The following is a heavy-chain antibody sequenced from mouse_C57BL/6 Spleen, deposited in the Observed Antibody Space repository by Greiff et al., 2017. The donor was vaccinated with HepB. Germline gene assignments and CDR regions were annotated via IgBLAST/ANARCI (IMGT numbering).Heavy chain of an antibody. V-gene: IGHV5-17*01. CDR1: GFTFSDYG. D-gene: IGHD1-1*01. CDR3: ARETVVDLFDY. CDR2: ISSGSSTI. Sequence: EVMLVESGGGLVKPGGSLKLSCAASGFTFSDYGMHWVRQAPEKGLEWVAYISSGSSTIYYADTVKGRFTIPRDNAKNTLFLQMNSLRYEDTAMYYCARETVVDLFDYWGQGTTLTVSA. J-gene: IGHJ2*01.